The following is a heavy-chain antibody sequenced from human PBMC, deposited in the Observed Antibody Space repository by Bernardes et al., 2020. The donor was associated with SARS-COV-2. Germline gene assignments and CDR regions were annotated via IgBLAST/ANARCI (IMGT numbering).Heavy chain of an antibody. D-gene: IGHD3-16*01. Sequence: SETLSLTCAVSGGSLSAYGGSFTDYHWSWIRQSPGKGLEWIGEINNSGRTNYNPSLSSRVSISVDTSKRQFSLNMTSVTAADTAVYYCARGRPRAVWHFSALDVWGQGTTVTVSS. CDR3: ARGRPRAVWHFSALDV. J-gene: IGHJ6*02. V-gene: IGHV4-34*01. CDR2: INNSGRT. CDR1: GGSFTDYH.